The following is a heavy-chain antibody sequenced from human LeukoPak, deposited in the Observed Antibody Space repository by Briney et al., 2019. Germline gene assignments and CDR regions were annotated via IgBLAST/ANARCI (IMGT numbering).Heavy chain of an antibody. CDR3: ARDNPPDY. Sequence: SGGSLRLSCAVSGFSFSSYWMSWVRQAPGKGLEWVANIKQDGSEKSYVESVRGRFTISRDNAKNSLYLQLNSLRAEDTALYYCARDNPPDYWGQGTLVTVSS. J-gene: IGHJ4*02. CDR2: IKQDGSEK. V-gene: IGHV3-7*03. CDR1: GFSFSSYW.